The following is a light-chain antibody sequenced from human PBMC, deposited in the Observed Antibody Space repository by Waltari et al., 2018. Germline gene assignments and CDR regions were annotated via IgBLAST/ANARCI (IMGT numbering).Light chain of an antibody. V-gene: IGKV2D-29*01. CDR1: ESLLRSDGKPY. CDR3: MQTLRLPSFS. CDR2: EAS. J-gene: IGKJ4*01. Sequence: VVSQAPLSMSVTPGQPASMSCKSSESLLRSDGKPYLYWYLHKPGQPPRLLIYEASKRFSGVPDRFSGSGSGTDFTLRISRVEAEDVGVYYCMQTLRLPSFSFGGGTKVEIK.